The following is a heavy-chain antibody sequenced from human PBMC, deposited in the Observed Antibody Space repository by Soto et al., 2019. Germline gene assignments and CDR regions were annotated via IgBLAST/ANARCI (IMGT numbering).Heavy chain of an antibody. J-gene: IGHJ6*02. D-gene: IGHD3-22*01. CDR3: ARAGGGSYYDSSGYYWDYYYGMDV. CDR2: IYPGDSDT. CDR1: GYSFTSYW. Sequence: GESLKISCKGSGYSFTSYWIGWVRQMPGKGLEWMGIIYPGDSDTRYSPSFQGQVTISADKSISTAYLQWSSLKASDTAMYYCARAGGGSYYDSSGYYWDYYYGMDVWGQGTTVT. V-gene: IGHV5-51*01.